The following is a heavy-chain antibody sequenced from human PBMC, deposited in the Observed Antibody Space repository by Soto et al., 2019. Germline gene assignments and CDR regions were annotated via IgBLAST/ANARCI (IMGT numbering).Heavy chain of an antibody. CDR1: GGSISSHY. Sequence: NPXETLSLTCTVAGGSISSHYWTWLRQPPGKGLEWIGYISYSGSSYYNPSLKSRVTISADTSRNQFSLRLTSVIAADTAVYFCARADPDASVGFWGQGTLVTVSS. CDR2: ISYSGSS. V-gene: IGHV4-59*11. D-gene: IGHD3-16*01. J-gene: IGHJ4*02. CDR3: ARADPDASVGF.